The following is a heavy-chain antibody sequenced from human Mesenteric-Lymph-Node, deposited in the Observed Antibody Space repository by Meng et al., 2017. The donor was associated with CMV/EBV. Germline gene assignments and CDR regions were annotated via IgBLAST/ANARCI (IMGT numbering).Heavy chain of an antibody. CDR1: GFTFSSYA. CDR2: ISYDGSNK. D-gene: IGHD3-3*01. CDR3: ARDGGYYYYYGMDV. J-gene: IGHJ6*02. V-gene: IGHV3-30*04. Sequence: GGSLRLSCAASGFTFSSYAMHWVRQAPGKGLEWVADISYDGSNKYYADSVKGRFTISRDNSKNTLYLQMNSLRAEDTAVYYCARDGGYYYYYGMDVWGQGTTVTVSS.